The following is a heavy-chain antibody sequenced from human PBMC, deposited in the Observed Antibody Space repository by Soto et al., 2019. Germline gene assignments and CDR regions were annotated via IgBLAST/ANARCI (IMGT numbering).Heavy chain of an antibody. J-gene: IGHJ4*02. CDR2: IHHSGST. CDR1: SASIISEQR. Sequence: QMQLQEAGPGLVTPSETLSLTCAVSSASIISEQRWSWVRQPPGKGLEWIGEIHHSGSTTNNPSLRSRGTMSVDKSKNQFSLNLNSVTAADTAVYYCARSFGWYAIDQWGQGTLVIVSS. CDR3: ARSFGWYAIDQ. V-gene: IGHV4-4*02. D-gene: IGHD6-19*01.